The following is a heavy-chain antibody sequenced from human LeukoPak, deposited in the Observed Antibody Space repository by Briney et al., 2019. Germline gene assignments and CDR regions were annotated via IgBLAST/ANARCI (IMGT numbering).Heavy chain of an antibody. V-gene: IGHV3-23*01. J-gene: IGHJ4*02. Sequence: PGGSLRLSCAASGFTFSSYAMSWVRQAPGKGLEWVSAISGSGGSTYYADSVKGRFTISRDNSKNTLYLQMNSLRAEDTAVYYCVKDRGQQQLEQNFDDYWGQGTLVTVSS. CDR1: GFTFSSYA. CDR2: ISGSGGST. CDR3: VKDRGQQQLEQNFDDY. D-gene: IGHD6-13*01.